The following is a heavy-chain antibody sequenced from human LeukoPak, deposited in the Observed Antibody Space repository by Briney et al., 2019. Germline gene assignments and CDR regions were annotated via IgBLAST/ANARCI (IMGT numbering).Heavy chain of an antibody. D-gene: IGHD1-26*01. CDR3: ARHSTSGSYAAPFDY. CDR1: GGSISSSSYY. Sequence: SETLSLTCTVSGGSISSSSYYWGWIRQPPGKGLEWIGSIYYSGSTYYNPSLKSRVTISVDTSKNQFSLKLSSVTAADTAVYYCARHSTSGSYAAPFDYWGQGTLVTVSS. CDR2: IYYSGST. J-gene: IGHJ4*02. V-gene: IGHV4-39*01.